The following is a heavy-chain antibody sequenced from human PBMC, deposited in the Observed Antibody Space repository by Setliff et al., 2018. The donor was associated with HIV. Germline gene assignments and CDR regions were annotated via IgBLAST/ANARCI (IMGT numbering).Heavy chain of an antibody. CDR1: GFTFNNAW. CDR2: IKSKTDGGTT. J-gene: IGHJ5*02. Sequence: GGSLRLSCAASGFTFNNAWMTWVRQAPGKGLEWVGHIKSKTDGGTTDYAAPVKGRFTISRDDSKTTLYLQMNSLKTEDTAVYYCTTEDPWLRFGHWGQGTQV. V-gene: IGHV3-15*01. D-gene: IGHD5-12*01. CDR3: TTEDPWLRFGH.